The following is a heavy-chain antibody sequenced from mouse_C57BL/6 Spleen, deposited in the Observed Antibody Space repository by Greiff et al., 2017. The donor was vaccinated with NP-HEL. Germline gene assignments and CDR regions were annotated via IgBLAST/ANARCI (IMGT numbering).Heavy chain of an antibody. Sequence: QVQLQQSGAELVRPGASVTLSCKASGYTFTDYEMHWVKQTPVHGLEWIGAIDPETGGTAYNQKFKGKAILTADKSSSTAYMELRSLTSEDSAVYYCTRGGYYVYYFDYWGQGTTLTVSS. CDR2: IDPETGGT. J-gene: IGHJ2*01. CDR3: TRGGYYVYYFDY. V-gene: IGHV1-15*01. D-gene: IGHD2-3*01. CDR1: GYTFTDYE.